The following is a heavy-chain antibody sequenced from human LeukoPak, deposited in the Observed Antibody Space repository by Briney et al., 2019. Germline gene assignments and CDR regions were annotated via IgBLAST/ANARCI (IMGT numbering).Heavy chain of an antibody. J-gene: IGHJ4*01. D-gene: IGHD3-10*01. CDR3: ARRRLLWFGELFPYDY. Sequence: PSETLSLTCTVSGGSISSYYWSWIRQPPGKGLEWIGYIYYSGSTNYNPSLKSRVTISVDTSKNQFSLKLSSVTAAYTGVYYCARRRLLWFGELFPYDYWGQGTLVTVSS. CDR1: GGSISSYY. CDR2: IYYSGST. V-gene: IGHV4-59*12.